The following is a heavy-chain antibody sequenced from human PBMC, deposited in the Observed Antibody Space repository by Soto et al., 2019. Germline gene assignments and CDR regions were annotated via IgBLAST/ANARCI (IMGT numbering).Heavy chain of an antibody. CDR2: IYYSGST. CDR3: ARSRLVAGTEYFDY. J-gene: IGHJ4*02. Sequence: SETLSLTCTVSGDSMTYSYWSWIRLLPGKGLEWIGYIYYSGSTSYNPSLKSRVTISVDTSKSQFSLKLNSVTAADTAVYYCARSRLVAGTEYFDYWGQGTLVTVSS. D-gene: IGHD6-19*01. CDR1: GDSMTYSY. V-gene: IGHV4-59*01.